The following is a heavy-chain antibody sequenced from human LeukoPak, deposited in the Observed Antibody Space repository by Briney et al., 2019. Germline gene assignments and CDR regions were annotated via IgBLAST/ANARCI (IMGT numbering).Heavy chain of an antibody. CDR2: IKQDGSEK. CDR1: GFTFSSYW. V-gene: IGHV3-7*01. D-gene: IGHD3-10*01. CDR3: ARVMVRGVIHN. Sequence: GRSLRLSCAASGFTFSSYWMSWVRQAPGKGLEWVANIKQDGSEKYYVDSVKGRFTISRDNAKNSLYLQMNSLRAEDTAVYYCARVMVRGVIHNWGQGTLVTVSS. J-gene: IGHJ4*02.